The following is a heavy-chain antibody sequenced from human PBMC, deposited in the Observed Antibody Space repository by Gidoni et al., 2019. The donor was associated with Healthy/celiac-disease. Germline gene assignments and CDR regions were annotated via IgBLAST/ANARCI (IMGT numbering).Heavy chain of an antibody. J-gene: IGHJ4*02. V-gene: IGHV4-34*01. CDR1: GGSFSGYY. CDR3: ARGRSSDTAMVINY. D-gene: IGHD5-18*01. Sequence: QVQLQQWGAGLLKPSETLSLTCAVYGGSFSGYYWSWIRQPPGKGLEWIGELNNSGSTNYNPSLKSRVTRSVDTSKNQFSLKLSSVTAADTAVYYCARGRSSDTAMVINYWGQGTLVTVSS. CDR2: LNNSGST.